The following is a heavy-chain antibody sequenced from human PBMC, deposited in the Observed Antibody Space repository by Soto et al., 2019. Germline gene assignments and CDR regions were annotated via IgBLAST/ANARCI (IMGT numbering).Heavy chain of an antibody. J-gene: IGHJ4*02. CDR2: IIPIFGTA. CDR1: GGTFSSYA. CDR3: AILPDGSGSSPPGFDY. Sequence: QVQLVQSGAEVKKPGSSVKVSCKASGGTFSSYAISWVRQAPGQGLEWMGGIIPIFGTANYAQKFQGRVTITADESTGTAYMELSSLSSEATAVYYCAILPDGSGSSPPGFDYWGQGTLVTVSS. D-gene: IGHD3-10*01. V-gene: IGHV1-69*01.